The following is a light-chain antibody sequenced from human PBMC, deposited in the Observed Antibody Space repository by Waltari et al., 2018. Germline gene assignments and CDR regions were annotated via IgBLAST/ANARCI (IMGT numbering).Light chain of an antibody. Sequence: DIQLTQSPSFLSASVGDGVTFTCRASQDISTSLAWYQQKAGTAPKLLIYAASILQSGVPSRFSGSGSGTEFTLTISSLQPEDFATYYWQQLNRYPISFGQGTRL. V-gene: IGKV1-9*01. CDR2: AAS. CDR1: QDISTS. CDR3: QQLNRYPIS. J-gene: IGKJ5*01.